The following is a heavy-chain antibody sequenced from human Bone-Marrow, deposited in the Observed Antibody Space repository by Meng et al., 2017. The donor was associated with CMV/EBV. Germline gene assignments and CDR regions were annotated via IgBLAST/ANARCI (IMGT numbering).Heavy chain of an antibody. CDR3: ATEKGGPGSSSSYYYYGRDV. V-gene: IGHV1-24*01. Sequence: ASVKVSCKASGYTFTSYYMHWVRQAPGKGLEWMGGFDPEDGETIYAQKFQGRVTMTEDTSTDTAYMELSSLRSEDTAVYYCATEKGGPGSSSSYYYYGRDVWGQGTTVTVSS. CDR2: FDPEDGET. D-gene: IGHD6-6*01. CDR1: GYTFTSYY. J-gene: IGHJ6*02.